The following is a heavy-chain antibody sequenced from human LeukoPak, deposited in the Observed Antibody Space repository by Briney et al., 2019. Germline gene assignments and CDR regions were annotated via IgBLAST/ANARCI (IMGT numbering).Heavy chain of an antibody. Sequence: GGSLRLSCAASGFTFSSYAMSWVRQAPGKGLEWVSVISGSGGSTYYADSVKGRFTISRDNPNNTVYLQMNSLTPDDTAVYYCARTGNWGPYFDLWGQGILVTVSS. D-gene: IGHD3-16*01. CDR1: GFTFSSYA. CDR2: ISGSGGST. CDR3: ARTGNWGPYFDL. V-gene: IGHV3-23*01. J-gene: IGHJ4*02.